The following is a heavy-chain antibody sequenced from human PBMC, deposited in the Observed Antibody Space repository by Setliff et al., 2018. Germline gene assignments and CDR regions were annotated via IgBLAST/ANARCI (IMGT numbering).Heavy chain of an antibody. J-gene: IGHJ4*02. CDR3: ARGTSGWFPHDY. CDR2: IKQDASET. D-gene: IGHD6-19*01. V-gene: IGHV3-7*03. CDR1: GFTLSTYW. Sequence: GGSLRLSCSASGFTLSTYWMNWVRQAPGKGLEWVAHIKQDASETHYVDSVKGRFIISRDNAKDSLYLQMNSLRGDDTAVYYCARGTSGWFPHDYWSQGTLVTVSS.